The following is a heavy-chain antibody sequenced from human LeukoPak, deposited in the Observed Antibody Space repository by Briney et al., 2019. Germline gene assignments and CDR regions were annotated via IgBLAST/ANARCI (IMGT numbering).Heavy chain of an antibody. CDR1: GYTFTSYD. V-gene: IGHV1-8*01. J-gene: IGHJ3*02. CDR3: ARWDDFRAPFDI. Sequence: AASVKVSCKASGYTFTSYDINWVRQATGQGVEWMGLMNPDSGNTGYAQQFQGRVTITKNTSITPAYMELSSLRSEDTAEYYGARWDDFRAPFDIWGQGTMVTVSS. CDR2: MNPDSGNT. D-gene: IGHD1-1*01.